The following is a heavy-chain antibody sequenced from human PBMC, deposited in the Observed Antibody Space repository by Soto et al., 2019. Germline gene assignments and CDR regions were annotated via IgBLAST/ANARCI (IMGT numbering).Heavy chain of an antibody. CDR1: GFTDSNIY. D-gene: IGHD4-4*01. Sequence: EMQLVETGGALIQPGGSLRLSCAASGFTDSNIYMNWVRQAPGKGLEWVSVIYSGGGTDYADSVKGRFTISRDYAKNTLYLQMTSLRAEDTAVYYCARVRPTGADALYIWGQGTMVTVSS. CDR2: IYSGGGT. J-gene: IGHJ3*02. V-gene: IGHV3-53*02. CDR3: ARVRPTGADALYI.